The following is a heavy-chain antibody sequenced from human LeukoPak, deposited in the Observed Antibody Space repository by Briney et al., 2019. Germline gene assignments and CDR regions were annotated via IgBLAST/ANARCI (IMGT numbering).Heavy chain of an antibody. CDR3: ARDEEDGYNSGIDY. J-gene: IGHJ4*02. CDR1: GGSISSGSYY. Sequence: SETLSLTCTVSGGSISSGSYYWSWIRHPAGKGLEWIGRIYTSGSTNYNPSLKSRVTISVDTSKNQFSLKLSSVTAADTAVYYCARDEEDGYNSGIDYWGQGTPVTVSS. D-gene: IGHD5-24*01. CDR2: IYTSGST. V-gene: IGHV4-61*02.